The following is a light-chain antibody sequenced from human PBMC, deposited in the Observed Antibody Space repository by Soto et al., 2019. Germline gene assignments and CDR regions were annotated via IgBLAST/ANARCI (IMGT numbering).Light chain of an antibody. CDR1: QSVTSSY. V-gene: IGKV3-20*01. CDR3: QQYGSTPPT. CDR2: AAS. Sequence: EIVLTQSPGTLSLSPGERATLSCRASQSVTSSYLAWYQRKPGQAPRLLIFAASTRATGIPDRFSGSGSGTDFTLTISRLEPEDFALYYCQQYGSTPPTFGHGTKVEIK. J-gene: IGKJ2*01.